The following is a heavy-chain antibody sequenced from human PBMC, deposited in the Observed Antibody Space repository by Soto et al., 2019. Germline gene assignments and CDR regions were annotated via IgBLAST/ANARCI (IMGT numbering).Heavy chain of an antibody. J-gene: IGHJ4*02. CDR1: GFTFSSYG. CDR2: IWYDGTNK. V-gene: IGHV3-33*01. D-gene: IGHD6-13*01. CDR3: ARDSAPFGLDVQQLQGGYFDY. Sequence: QVPLVESGGGVVQPGRSLRLSCAASGFTFSSYGLHWVRQAPGKGLEWVAVIWYDGTNKYYADSVKGRFTISRDNSKTTMYLRMNSLRAEDTAVYYCARDSAPFGLDVQQLQGGYFDYWGQGTLVTVSS.